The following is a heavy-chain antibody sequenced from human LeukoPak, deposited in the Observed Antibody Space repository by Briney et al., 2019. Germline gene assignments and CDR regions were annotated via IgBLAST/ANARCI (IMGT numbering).Heavy chain of an antibody. J-gene: IGHJ4*02. CDR1: GASIISYY. V-gene: IGHV4-59*08. D-gene: IGHD4-11*01. CDR3: ARHYSTDPFDY. Sequence: PSETLSLTCTVSGASIISYYWSGIRHPPGKGREWVACISYSGSTNYSPSLKTRLTVSVDTSKSQISLELSSVTAADTATYYCARHYSTDPFDYWGQGTPVTVSS. CDR2: ISYSGST.